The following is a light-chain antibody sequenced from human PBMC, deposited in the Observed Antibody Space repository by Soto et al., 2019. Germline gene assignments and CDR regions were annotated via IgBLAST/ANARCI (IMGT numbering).Light chain of an antibody. V-gene: IGKV3-15*01. CDR1: QSFSSN. CDR2: GAS. CDR3: QQYNNWPPLVT. Sequence: IVGTQSPPTLSMSPWERATLSCRASQSFSSNLDSYQKKPGQAPRLLIYGASTRATGIPDRFSGSGSATEFTLTISSLQSEDFAVYYCQQYNNWPPLVTFGHGTKVDI. J-gene: IGKJ1*01.